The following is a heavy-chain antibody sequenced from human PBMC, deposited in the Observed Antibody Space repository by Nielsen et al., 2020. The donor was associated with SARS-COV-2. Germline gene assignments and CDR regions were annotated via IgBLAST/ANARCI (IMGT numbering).Heavy chain of an antibody. CDR3: ASYSTTYSDAFDF. CDR1: GYKFTSYW. J-gene: IGHJ3*01. CDR2: IFPGDSHT. Sequence: GESLKISCKASGYKFTSYWIGWVRQMPGKGLEWMGIIFPGDSHTRYSPSVQGQVTISADNSMSTAYLQWSSLQASDTAMYYCASYSTTYSDAFDFWGQGTMVTVSS. D-gene: IGHD2/OR15-2a*01. V-gene: IGHV5-51*01.